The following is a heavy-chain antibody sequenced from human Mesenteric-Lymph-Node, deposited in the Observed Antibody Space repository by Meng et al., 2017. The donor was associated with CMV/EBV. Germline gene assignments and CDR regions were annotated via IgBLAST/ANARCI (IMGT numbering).Heavy chain of an antibody. D-gene: IGHD3-3*01. J-gene: IGHJ6*02. CDR2: IYYSGTS. CDR3: ARHVDFWSGYYTYYYGMDV. CDR1: GGSISSSTYH. Sequence: SETLSLTCTASGGSISSSTYHWGRIRQPPGKGLEWIGSIYYSGTSYYNPALKRRVTTSVDTSKNQFSLKLTSVTAADTAVYYCARHVDFWSGYYTYYYGMDVWGQGTTVTVSS. V-gene: IGHV4-39*01.